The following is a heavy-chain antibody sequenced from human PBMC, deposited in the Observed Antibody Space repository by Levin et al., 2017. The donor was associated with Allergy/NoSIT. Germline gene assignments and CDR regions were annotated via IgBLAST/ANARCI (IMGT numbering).Heavy chain of an antibody. CDR2: IYLSGST. CDR3: ARVAGSSYGYYFDY. Sequence: SETLSLTCAVSGGSISSGGYSWSWIRQPPGKGLEWIGNIYLSGSTNDNPSLPLLFTLSVDGSKNQFSLKLSYVTAADTAVYYCARVAGSSYGYYFDYWGPGTMVTVSS. CDR1: GGSISSGGYS. V-gene: IGHV4-30-2*01. J-gene: IGHJ4*02. D-gene: IGHD5-18*01.